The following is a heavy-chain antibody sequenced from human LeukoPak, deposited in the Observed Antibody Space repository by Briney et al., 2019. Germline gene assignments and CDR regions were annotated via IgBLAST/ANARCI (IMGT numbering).Heavy chain of an antibody. Sequence: SGGSLRLSCAASGFSFSSFAMTWVRQAPGKGPEWVSSITGGHYATYNTDSVKGRFTISRDNAKNTLYLQMNCLRADDTAIYYCTKDPNGDYIGAFDPWGQGTLVTVSS. V-gene: IGHV3-23*01. J-gene: IGHJ5*02. CDR2: ITGGHYAT. CDR1: GFSFSSFA. D-gene: IGHD4-17*01. CDR3: TKDPNGDYIGAFDP.